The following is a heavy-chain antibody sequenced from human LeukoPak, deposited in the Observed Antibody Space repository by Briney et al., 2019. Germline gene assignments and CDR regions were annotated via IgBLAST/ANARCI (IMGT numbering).Heavy chain of an antibody. D-gene: IGHD6-19*01. Sequence: GGSLRLFCAASGYTFSNYVKSRVPQAPGRGLEWVSGLTSSGGTTYYADSVKGRFTISKDNSRSTMYLQTNSLRVEDTAVYYCAKPVAGSSLGAFDSWGQGTMVTVSS. CDR2: LTSSGGTT. CDR1: GYTFSNYV. V-gene: IGHV3-23*01. CDR3: AKPVAGSSLGAFDS. J-gene: IGHJ3*02.